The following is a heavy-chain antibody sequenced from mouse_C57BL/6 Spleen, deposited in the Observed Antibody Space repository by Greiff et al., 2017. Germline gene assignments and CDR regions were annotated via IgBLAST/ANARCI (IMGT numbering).Heavy chain of an antibody. Sequence: VQLQQSGAELVRPGTSVKVSCKASGYAFTNYLIEWVKQRPGQGLEWIGVLNPGSGGTNYNEKFKGKATLTADKSSSTAYMQLSSLTSEDAAVYFGARGGNYAMDYWGQGTSVTVSS. CDR1: GYAFTNYL. CDR3: ARGGNYAMDY. V-gene: IGHV1-54*01. CDR2: LNPGSGGT. J-gene: IGHJ4*01.